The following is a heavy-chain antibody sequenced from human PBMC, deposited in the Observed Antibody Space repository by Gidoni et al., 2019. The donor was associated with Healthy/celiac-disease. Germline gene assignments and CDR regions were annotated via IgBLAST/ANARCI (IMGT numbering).Heavy chain of an antibody. D-gene: IGHD6-6*01. V-gene: IGHV4-61*01. Sequence: QVQLQESGPGLVKPSETLSLTCTVSGGSVSSGSYYWSWIRQPPGKGLEWIGYIYYSGSTNYNPSLKSRVTISVDTSKNQFSLKLSSVTAADTAVYYCARGSSSSGGYYYGMDVWGQGTTVTVSS. J-gene: IGHJ6*02. CDR3: ARGSSSSGGYYYGMDV. CDR1: GGSVSSGSYY. CDR2: IYYSGST.